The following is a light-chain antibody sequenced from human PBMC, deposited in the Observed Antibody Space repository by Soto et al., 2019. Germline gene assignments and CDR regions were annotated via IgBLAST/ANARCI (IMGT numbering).Light chain of an antibody. CDR1: QSISSW. Sequence: DIQMTQSPSTLSASVGDRVTITCRASQSISSWLAWYQQKPGKAPKLLIYKASSLESGVPSRFSCSGSGTEFTLTISSLQPDDFATYYCQQYNSYSTFGQGTKVDIK. CDR3: QQYNSYST. V-gene: IGKV1-5*03. J-gene: IGKJ1*01. CDR2: KAS.